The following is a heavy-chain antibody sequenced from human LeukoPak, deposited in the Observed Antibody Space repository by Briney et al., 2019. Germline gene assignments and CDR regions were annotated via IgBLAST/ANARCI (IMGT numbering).Heavy chain of an antibody. V-gene: IGHV3-23*01. D-gene: IGHD3-3*01. J-gene: IGHJ5*02. CDR2: ISGSGGST. Sequence: PGGSLRLSCAASGFTFSSYAMSWVRQAPGKGLEWVSAISGSGGSTYYADSVKGRFTISRDNSKNTLYLQMNSLRAEDTAVYYCASRVLRFLEPGAWGQGTLVTVSS. CDR3: ASRVLRFLEPGA. CDR1: GFTFSSYA.